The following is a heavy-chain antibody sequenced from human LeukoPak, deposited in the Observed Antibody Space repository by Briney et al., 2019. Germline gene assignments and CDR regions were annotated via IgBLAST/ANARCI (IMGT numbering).Heavy chain of an antibody. CDR3: ARAVGTVTDAFDI. Sequence: PSETLSLTCTVSGYYLSRGFYWGWVRQPPGKGLEGIGSIDHSGSTYYNPSLKSRVTISVDTSKNQFSLKLSSVTAADTAVYYCARAVGTVTDAFDIWGQGTMVTVSS. J-gene: IGHJ3*02. CDR2: IDHSGST. D-gene: IGHD4-17*01. CDR1: GYYLSRGFY. V-gene: IGHV4-38-2*02.